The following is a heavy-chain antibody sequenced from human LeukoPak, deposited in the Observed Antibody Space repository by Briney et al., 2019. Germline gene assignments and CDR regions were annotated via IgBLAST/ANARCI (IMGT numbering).Heavy chain of an antibody. CDR2: ISYDGSNK. CDR1: GFTFSSCG. CDR3: AKVASVTMVRGASDY. V-gene: IGHV3-30*18. D-gene: IGHD3-10*01. Sequence: PGGSLRLSCAASGFTFSSCGMHWVRQAPGKGLEWVAVISYDGSNKYYADSVKGRFTISRDNSKNTLYLQMNSLRAEDTAVYYCAKVASVTMVRGASDYWGQGTLVTVSS. J-gene: IGHJ4*02.